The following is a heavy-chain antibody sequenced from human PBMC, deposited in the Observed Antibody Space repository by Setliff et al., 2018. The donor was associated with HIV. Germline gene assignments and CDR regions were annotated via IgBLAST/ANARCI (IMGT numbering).Heavy chain of an antibody. CDR3: ATLAWLEDYFDY. J-gene: IGHJ4*02. CDR1: GYTPTELS. V-gene: IGHV1-24*01. CDR2: FDPEDGET. D-gene: IGHD3-9*01. Sequence: ASVKVSCKVSGYTPTELSMHWVRQAPGKGLEWMGGFDPEDGETIYAQKFQGRVTMTEDTSTDTAYMDLSSLRSEDTAVYYCATLAWLEDYFDYWGQGTLVTVSS.